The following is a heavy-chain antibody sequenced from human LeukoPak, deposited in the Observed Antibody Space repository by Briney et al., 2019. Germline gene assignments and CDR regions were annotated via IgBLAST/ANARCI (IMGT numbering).Heavy chain of an antibody. V-gene: IGHV1-69*05. CDR1: GGTFSSYA. Sequence: GASVKVSCKASGGTFSSYAISWVRQAPGQGLEWMGGIIPIFGTANYAQKFQGRVTITTDESTSTAYMELSSLRSEDTAVYYCATGPLLVWELLRGFGDWGQGTLVTVSS. J-gene: IGHJ4*02. CDR3: ATGPLLVWELLRGFGD. D-gene: IGHD1-26*01. CDR2: IIPIFGTA.